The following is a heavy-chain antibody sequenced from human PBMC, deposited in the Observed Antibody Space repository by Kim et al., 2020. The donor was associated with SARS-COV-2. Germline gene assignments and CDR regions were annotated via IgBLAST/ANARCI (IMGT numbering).Heavy chain of an antibody. D-gene: IGHD6-6*01. CDR1: GFTFSSYA. V-gene: IGHV3-23*01. Sequence: GGSLRLSCAASGFTFSSYAMSWVRQAPGKGLEWVSAIRVSAGGTHYADSVKGRFTISRDNSTNTLYLQMNSLRAEDTALYYCAKVSGGARARAYYYG. CDR3: AKVSGGARARAYYYG. J-gene: IGHJ6*01. CDR2: IRVSAGGT.